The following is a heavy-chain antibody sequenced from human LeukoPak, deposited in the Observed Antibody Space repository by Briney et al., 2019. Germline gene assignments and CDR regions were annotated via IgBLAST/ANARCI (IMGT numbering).Heavy chain of an antibody. CDR3: ARAPIRNYDFWTH. J-gene: IGHJ4*02. Sequence: ASVKLSCKASGGTFSSYTISWVRQAPGQGLEWMGRIIPILGIANYAQTFQGRVTITADKSTSTAYMELSSLRSEDTAVYYCARAPIRNYDFWTHWGQGTPVTVSS. CDR1: GGTFSSYT. CDR2: IIPILGIA. V-gene: IGHV1-69*02. D-gene: IGHD3-3*01.